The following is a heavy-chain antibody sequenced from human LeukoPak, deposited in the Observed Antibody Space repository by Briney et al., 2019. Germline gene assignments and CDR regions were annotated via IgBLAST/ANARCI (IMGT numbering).Heavy chain of an antibody. CDR1: GGSISSSSYH. V-gene: IGHV4-39*01. J-gene: IGHJ4*02. D-gene: IGHD3-10*01. CDR3: ARHLDYYGSGTYFDY. Sequence: SETLSLTCTVSGGSISSSSYHWGWIRQPPGKGLEWIGSIYYSGSTYYNPSLKSRVTISVDTSKNQFSLKLSSVTAADTAVYYCARHLDYYGSGTYFDYWGQGTLVTVSS. CDR2: IYYSGST.